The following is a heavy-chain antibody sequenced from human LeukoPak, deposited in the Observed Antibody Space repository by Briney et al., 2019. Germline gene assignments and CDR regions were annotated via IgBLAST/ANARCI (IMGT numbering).Heavy chain of an antibody. D-gene: IGHD5-12*01. CDR2: IYHSGST. V-gene: IGHV4-30-2*01. Sequence: SETLSLTCTVSGGSISSGGYYWSWIRQPPGKGLEWIGYIYHSGSTYYNPSLKSRVTISVDRSKNQFSLKLSSVTAADTAVYFRARGDRGYDFFYYWGQGTLVTVSS. CDR3: ARGDRGYDFFYY. J-gene: IGHJ4*02. CDR1: GGSISSGGYY.